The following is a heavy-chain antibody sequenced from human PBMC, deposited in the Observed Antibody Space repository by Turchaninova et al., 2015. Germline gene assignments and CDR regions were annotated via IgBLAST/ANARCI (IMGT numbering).Heavy chain of an antibody. V-gene: IGHV3-49*04. D-gene: IGHD5/OR15-5a*01. Sequence: LVQPGRSLRLSCTGSAFPFGDYTLQWVRQAPGKGLEWVGLITAKPFGGTTEYAASVRGRFTISRADSNSTSIAYLEMNGLKTEDTAVYYCNGGSTTPYWGQGTVVTVSS. J-gene: IGHJ4*02. CDR2: ITAKPFGGTT. CDR1: AFPFGDYT. CDR3: NGGSTTPY.